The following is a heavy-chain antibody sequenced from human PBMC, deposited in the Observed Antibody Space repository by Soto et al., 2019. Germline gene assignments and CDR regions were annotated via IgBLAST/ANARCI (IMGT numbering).Heavy chain of an antibody. CDR1: GFTFSSYA. J-gene: IGHJ4*02. Sequence: ESGGGVVQPGRSLRLSCAASGFTFSSYAMHWVRQAPGKGLEWVAVISYDGSNKYYADSVKGRFTISRDNSKNTLYLQMNSLRAEDTAVYYCAREGYSYGSISPFHFDYWGQGTLVTVSS. D-gene: IGHD5-18*01. V-gene: IGHV3-30-3*01. CDR2: ISYDGSNK. CDR3: AREGYSYGSISPFHFDY.